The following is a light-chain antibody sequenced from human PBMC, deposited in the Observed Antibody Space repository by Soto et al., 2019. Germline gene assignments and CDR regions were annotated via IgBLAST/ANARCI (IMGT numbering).Light chain of an antibody. Sequence: QSVLTQPPSVSGAPGQRVTISCTGTSSNIGAGYDVHWYQQLPGTAPKLLIYTTSNRTSGVPDRFSGSKFGTTASLAITGLQAEDEADYYCQSYDSSLSVVFGGGTQLTVL. V-gene: IGLV1-40*01. CDR3: QSYDSSLSVV. CDR2: TTS. J-gene: IGLJ2*01. CDR1: SSNIGAGYD.